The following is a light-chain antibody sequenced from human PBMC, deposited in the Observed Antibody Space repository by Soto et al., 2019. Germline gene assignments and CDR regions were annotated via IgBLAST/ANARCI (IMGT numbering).Light chain of an antibody. CDR2: SNN. J-gene: IGLJ2*01. CDR3: EAWDDGLSGPV. CDR1: SSNIGTNF. Sequence: QSALTQPPSASGTPGQRITISCSGSSSNIGTNFVYWYQQRPGTAPKLLIYSNNQRPSGVPDRFSGSKSGTSASLAISGLRSDDEADYYCEAWDDGLSGPVFGGGTKLTVL. V-gene: IGLV1-47*02.